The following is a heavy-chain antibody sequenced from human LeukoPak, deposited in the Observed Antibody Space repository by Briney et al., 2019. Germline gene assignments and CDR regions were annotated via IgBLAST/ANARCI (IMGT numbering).Heavy chain of an antibody. CDR1: GFTFSSYS. D-gene: IGHD5-18*01. CDR2: ISSSSSYI. J-gene: IGHJ3*02. Sequence: GGSLRLSCAASGFTFSSYSMNWVRQAPGKGLEWVSSISSSSSYIYYVDSVKGRFTISRDNSKNMFYLQMNSLRPEDTALYYCARAGAYTYGDLTFDIWGQGTMVTASS. V-gene: IGHV3-21*06. CDR3: ARAGAYTYGDLTFDI.